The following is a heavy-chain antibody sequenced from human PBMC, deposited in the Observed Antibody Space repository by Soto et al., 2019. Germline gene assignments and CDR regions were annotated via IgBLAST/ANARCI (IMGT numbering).Heavy chain of an antibody. CDR3: AKIPRGTPSFNIVATIMDWYYFDY. CDR1: GFTFSSYA. Sequence: GGSLRLSCAASGFTFSSYAMSWVRQAPGKGLEWVSAISGSGGSTYYADSVKGRFTISRDNSKNTLYLQMNSLRAEDTAVYYCAKIPRGTPSFNIVATIMDWYYFDYWGQGTLVTVSS. D-gene: IGHD5-12*01. CDR2: ISGSGGST. V-gene: IGHV3-23*01. J-gene: IGHJ4*02.